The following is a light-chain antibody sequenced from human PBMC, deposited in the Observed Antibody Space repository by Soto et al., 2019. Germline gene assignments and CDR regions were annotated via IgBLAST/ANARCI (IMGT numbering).Light chain of an antibody. J-gene: IGKJ4*01. Sequence: AIRMTQSPSSFSASTGDRVTITCRASQGISSYLAWYQQKPGKAPKLLIYAASTLQSGVPSRFSGSGSGTEFTLTISCLQSEDFATYYCQQYYSYPPTCGGGPKVEIK. CDR1: QGISSY. CDR2: AAS. CDR3: QQYYSYPPT. V-gene: IGKV1-8*01.